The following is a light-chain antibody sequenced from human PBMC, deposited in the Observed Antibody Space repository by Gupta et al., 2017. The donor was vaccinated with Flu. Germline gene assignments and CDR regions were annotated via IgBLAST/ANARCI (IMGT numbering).Light chain of an antibody. J-gene: IGLJ1*01. CDR2: EVS. V-gene: IGLV2-14*01. Sequence: QSALTQPASVSGSPGQSITISCTGTSSDVGGYNNVSWYQQHPGTAPKLMIYEVSNRPSGVSNRFSGSKSDNTASLTISGLQAEDEADYYCSSYTSSSTLYVFGTGTKVTVL. CDR3: SSYTSSSTLYV. CDR1: SSDVGGYNN.